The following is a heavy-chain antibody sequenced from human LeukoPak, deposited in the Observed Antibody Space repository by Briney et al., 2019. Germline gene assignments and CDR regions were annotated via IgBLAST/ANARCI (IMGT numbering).Heavy chain of an antibody. D-gene: IGHD3-3*01. J-gene: IGHJ4*02. CDR1: GFTFSAYG. Sequence: GGSLRLSCAASGFTFSAYGMSWVRQSPRKGLEWVSGVSGADGTTYYADSVKGRFTISRDNSKNTLYLQMNSLRAEDTAVYYCARVPRTYDFWSGSLSYFDYWGQGTLVTVSS. CDR3: ARVPRTYDFWSGSLSYFDY. CDR2: VSGADGTT. V-gene: IGHV3-23*01.